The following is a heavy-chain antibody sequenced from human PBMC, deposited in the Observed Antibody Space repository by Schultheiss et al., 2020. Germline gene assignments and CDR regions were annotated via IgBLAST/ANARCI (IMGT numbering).Heavy chain of an antibody. Sequence: ASVKVSCKASGYTFTSYAMHWVRQAPGQGLEWMGWINPNSGGTNYAQKFQGRVTMTRDTSISTAYMELSRLRSDDTAVYYCARDPSGAVAGRFDYWGQGTLVTVYS. V-gene: IGHV1-2*02. CDR1: GYTFTSYA. CDR2: INPNSGGT. CDR3: ARDPSGAVAGRFDY. J-gene: IGHJ4*02. D-gene: IGHD6-19*01.